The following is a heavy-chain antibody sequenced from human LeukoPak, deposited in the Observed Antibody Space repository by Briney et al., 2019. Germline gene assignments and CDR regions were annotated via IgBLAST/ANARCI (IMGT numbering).Heavy chain of an antibody. CDR3: ARDGPVFLEWLLDDAFDI. CDR1: GYTFTSYY. J-gene: IGHJ3*02. V-gene: IGHV1-46*01. D-gene: IGHD3-3*01. CDR2: INPSGGST. Sequence: VASVTVSCKASGYTFTSYYMHWVRQAPGQRLEWMGIINPSGGSTSYEQKFQGRVTMTRDMSTSTVYMELSSLRSEDTAVYYCARDGPVFLEWLLDDAFDIWGQGTMVTVPS.